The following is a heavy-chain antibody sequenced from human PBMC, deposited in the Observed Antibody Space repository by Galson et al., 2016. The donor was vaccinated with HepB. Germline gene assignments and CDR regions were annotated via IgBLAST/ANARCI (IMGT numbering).Heavy chain of an antibody. J-gene: IGHJ4*02. D-gene: IGHD3-10*01. CDR3: VKGGGWFPNDSFDF. CDR2: IWFDESNK. V-gene: IGHV3-33*06. Sequence: SLRLSCAASGFTFSSYAMGWVRQAPGKGLEWVAIIWFDESNKYYADSVKGRFTISRDNSKNTLYLQMNSLRAEDTAVYYCVKGGGWFPNDSFDFWGQGTLVTVSS. CDR1: GFTFSSYA.